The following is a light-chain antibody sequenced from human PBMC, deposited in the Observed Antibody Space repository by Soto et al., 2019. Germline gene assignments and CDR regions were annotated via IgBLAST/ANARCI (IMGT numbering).Light chain of an antibody. V-gene: IGKV1-39*01. CDR1: QSISSY. J-gene: IGKJ1*01. Sequence: DLQMTQSPSSLSESVGDRVTITCRASQSISSYLNWYQQKPGKAPKLLIYAASSLQSGVPSRFSGSGSGTDFTLTISSLQPEDFATYYCQQSYSTPWTFGQGTKVDIK. CDR3: QQSYSTPWT. CDR2: AAS.